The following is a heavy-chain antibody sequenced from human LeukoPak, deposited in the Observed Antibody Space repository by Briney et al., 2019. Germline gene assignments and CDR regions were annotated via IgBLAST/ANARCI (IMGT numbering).Heavy chain of an antibody. D-gene: IGHD2-2*01. V-gene: IGHV3-53*01. J-gene: IGHJ4*02. Sequence: PGGSLRLSCAASGFTVNSNYWSWVRQAPGKGLEWVSVIYSGGTTYYADSVKGRFTFSRDNAKNTLYLQMNSLRAEDTAVYYCARRVVVPAAPYYFDYWGQGTLVTVSS. CDR3: ARRVVVPAAPYYFDY. CDR1: GFTVNSNY. CDR2: IYSGGTT.